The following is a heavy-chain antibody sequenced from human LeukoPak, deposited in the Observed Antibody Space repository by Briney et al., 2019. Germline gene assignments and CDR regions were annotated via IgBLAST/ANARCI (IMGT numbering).Heavy chain of an antibody. CDR2: INPICGIT. CDR3: ARGHPQLLSASDY. CDR1: GYTFTSYY. V-gene: IGHV1-46*01. Sequence: ASVKVSCKASGYTFTSYYMRWVRQAPGQGLEWMGIINPICGITSYAQKFQGRVTMTRDTSTSTVYMELSSLRSEDTAVYYCARGHPQLLSASDYWGQGTLVTVSS. J-gene: IGHJ4*02. D-gene: IGHD3-10*01.